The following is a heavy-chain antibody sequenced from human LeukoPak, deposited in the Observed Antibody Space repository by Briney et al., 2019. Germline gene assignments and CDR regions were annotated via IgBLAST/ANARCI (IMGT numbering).Heavy chain of an antibody. CDR1: GFIFSDYY. J-gene: IGHJ6*03. Sequence: RTGGSLRLSCAASGFIFSDYYMSWIRQAPGKGLEWVSYISSGGSSIYYADSVKGRFTISRDNAKNSLYLQMNSLRAEDTAVYYCAREPDNYLSYYMDVWGKGTTVTISS. V-gene: IGHV3-11*01. CDR3: AREPDNYLSYYMDV. CDR2: ISSGGSSI. D-gene: IGHD5-24*01.